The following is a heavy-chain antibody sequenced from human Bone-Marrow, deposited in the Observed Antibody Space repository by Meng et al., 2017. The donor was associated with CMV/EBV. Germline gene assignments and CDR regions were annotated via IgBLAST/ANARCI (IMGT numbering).Heavy chain of an antibody. CDR3: ARGTYYDFWSGYYTGAGYYYGMDV. CDR2: ISSSSSYI. Sequence: GESLKISCAASGFAFSTYWMHWVRQAPGKGLEWVSSISSSSSYIYYADSVKGRFTISRDNAKNSLYLQMNSLRAEDTAVYYCARGTYYDFWSGYYTGAGYYYGMDVWGQGTTVTVSS. V-gene: IGHV3-21*01. CDR1: GFAFSTYW. D-gene: IGHD3-3*01. J-gene: IGHJ6*02.